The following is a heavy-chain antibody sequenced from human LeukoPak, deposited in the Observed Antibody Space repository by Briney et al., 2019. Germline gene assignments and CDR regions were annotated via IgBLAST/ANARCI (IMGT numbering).Heavy chain of an antibody. CDR2: ISDRGRT. D-gene: IGHD1-26*01. Sequence: PGGSLRLSCSAFVLSFSGYAISWVPQAPGKGLECVSAISDRGRTYYIDSVKGRFTISRDDSKNTVYLQMNSLRADDTALYYCAKESPYAVGFASRVYYFDYWGQGALVTVSS. J-gene: IGHJ4*02. V-gene: IGHV3-23*01. CDR1: VLSFSGYA. CDR3: AKESPYAVGFASRVYYFDY.